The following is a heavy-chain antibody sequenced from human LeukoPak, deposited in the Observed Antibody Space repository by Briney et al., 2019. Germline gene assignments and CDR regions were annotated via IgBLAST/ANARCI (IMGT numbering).Heavy chain of an antibody. CDR2: IYYSGTT. V-gene: IGHV4-39*01. D-gene: IGHD3-3*01. Sequence: SETLSLTCTVSGGSISSSSYYWGWIRQPPGKGLEWIGTIYYSGTTYYNPSLKSRVTISVDTSKNQSSLKLSSVTAADTAVYYCARQSGWYYDFWSGYYTQHWGQGTLVTVSS. J-gene: IGHJ4*02. CDR1: GGSISSSSYY. CDR3: ARQSGWYYDFWSGYYTQH.